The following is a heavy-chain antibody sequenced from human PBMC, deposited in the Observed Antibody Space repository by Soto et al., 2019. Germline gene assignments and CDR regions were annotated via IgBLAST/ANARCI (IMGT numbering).Heavy chain of an antibody. V-gene: IGHV1-18*01. Sequence: QVQLVQSGAEVKKPGASVKDSCKTSGYTFTSFGISWMRQAPGQGLEWMGWITAYNGDTNYAQKLQGRVSMTTDTSTNTAYMELRNLRSDDTAVYYCARGTRVRGIITNFDYWGQGTLVTVSS. CDR2: ITAYNGDT. D-gene: IGHD3-10*01. CDR3: ARGTRVRGIITNFDY. CDR1: GYTFTSFG. J-gene: IGHJ4*02.